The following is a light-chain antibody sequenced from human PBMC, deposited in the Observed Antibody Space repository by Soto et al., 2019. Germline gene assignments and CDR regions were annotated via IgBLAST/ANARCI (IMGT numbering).Light chain of an antibody. Sequence: DIQMTQSPSTLSASVGDRVNITCRASATIIGGLAWYQQKPGKPPKLLIPRASDLQTGVPTRFSGSGSGTAFTLTISSLQTDDFATYYCQQYNSYFFTFGPGTKVDVK. CDR2: RAS. CDR3: QQYNSYFFT. J-gene: IGKJ3*01. CDR1: ATIIGG. V-gene: IGKV1-5*03.